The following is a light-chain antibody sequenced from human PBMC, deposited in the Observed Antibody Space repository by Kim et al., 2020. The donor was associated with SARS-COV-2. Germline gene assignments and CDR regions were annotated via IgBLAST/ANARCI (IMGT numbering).Light chain of an antibody. CDR3: SSYAGSNNFVV. CDR1: SGDVGSYNY. J-gene: IGLJ2*01. V-gene: IGLV2-8*01. CDR2: EVS. Sequence: QSVTSSGTGTSGDVGSYNYVSWYQQHPGKAPKLRIYEVSKRPSGVPDRFSGSRSGNTASLTVSGLQAEDEADYYCSSYAGSNNFVVFGGGTKLTVL.